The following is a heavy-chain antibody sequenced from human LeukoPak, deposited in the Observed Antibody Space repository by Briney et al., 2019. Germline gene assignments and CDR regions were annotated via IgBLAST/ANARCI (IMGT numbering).Heavy chain of an antibody. D-gene: IGHD1-1*01. CDR3: ARGRVSSSTWYSTYYYYFYMDV. Sequence: SETLSLTCTVSGGSISSYYWSWIRQPPGKGLEWIGYVHYSGSTNYNPSLNGRVSISRDTSKNLFSLRLRSVTAADTAVYYCARGRVSSSTWYSTYYYYFYMDVWGKGTTVTVSS. J-gene: IGHJ6*03. CDR1: GGSISSYY. V-gene: IGHV4-59*01. CDR2: VHYSGST.